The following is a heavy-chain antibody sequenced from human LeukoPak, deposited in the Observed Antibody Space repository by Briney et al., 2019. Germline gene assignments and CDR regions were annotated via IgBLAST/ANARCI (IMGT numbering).Heavy chain of an antibody. V-gene: IGHV3-20*04. J-gene: IGHJ4*02. Sequence: GSLRLSCAASGFSFNDYGMSWVRQAPGQGPEWVSGITWNGGSTDYAASVKGRFTISRDNAKNSLYLQMNSLRAEDTAVYYCAKAGSIRFDYWGQGTLVTVSS. CDR3: AKAGSIRFDY. CDR2: ITWNGGST. CDR1: GFSFNDYG. D-gene: IGHD1-26*01.